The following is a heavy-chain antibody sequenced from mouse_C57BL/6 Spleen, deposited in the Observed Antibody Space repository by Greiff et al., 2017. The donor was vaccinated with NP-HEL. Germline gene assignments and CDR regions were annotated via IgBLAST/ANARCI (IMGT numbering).Heavy chain of an antibody. J-gene: IGHJ1*03. V-gene: IGHV5-16*01. CDR1: GFTFSDYY. Sequence: EVKLVESEGGLVQPGSSMKLSCTASGFTFSDYYMAWVRQVPEKGLEWVANINYDGSSTYYLDSLKSRFIISRDNAKNILYLQMSSLKSEDTATYYCARGPTMIRDWYFDVWGTGTTVTVSS. D-gene: IGHD2-4*01. CDR3: ARGPTMIRDWYFDV. CDR2: INYDGSST.